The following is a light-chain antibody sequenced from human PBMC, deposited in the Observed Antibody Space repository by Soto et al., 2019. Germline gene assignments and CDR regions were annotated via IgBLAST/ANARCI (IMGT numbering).Light chain of an antibody. Sequence: QSALTQPASVSGSPGQSITFSCTGSSSDVGSFNLVSWYQQYPGKAPKLILYEVNKRPSGVSNRFSGSKSGNTASLTISGLQAEDEADYYCCPYAGSRWVFGGGTKVTVL. CDR3: CPYAGSRWV. CDR1: SSDVGSFNL. J-gene: IGLJ3*02. CDR2: EVN. V-gene: IGLV2-23*02.